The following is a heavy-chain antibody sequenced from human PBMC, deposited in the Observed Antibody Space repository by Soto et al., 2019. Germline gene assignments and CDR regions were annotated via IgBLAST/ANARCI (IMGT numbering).Heavy chain of an antibody. CDR2: IYYSGST. J-gene: IGHJ4*02. Sequence: SETLSLTCTVSGGSISSYYWSWIRQPPGKGLEWIGYIYYSGSTYYNPSLKSRVTISVDTSKNQFSLKLSSVTAADTAVYYCARVDLNCGGDCYNFDYWGQGTLVTVSS. D-gene: IGHD2-21*02. CDR1: GGSISSYY. CDR3: ARVDLNCGGDCYNFDY. V-gene: IGHV4-59*12.